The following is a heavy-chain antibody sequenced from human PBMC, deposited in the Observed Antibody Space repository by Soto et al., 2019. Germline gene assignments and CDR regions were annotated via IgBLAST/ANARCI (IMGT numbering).Heavy chain of an antibody. V-gene: IGHV1-18*01. D-gene: IGHD2-15*01. J-gene: IGHJ2*01. CDR3: ARCYCSVGSCYTCWHFDL. Sequence: QVQLVQSGAEVKKPGASVKVSCKASGYTFNNYGISWVRQAPGQGLEWMGWIGPYNGNTAHAQNFQGRVTMTTDTSTNTAYMELRSLRSDDTALYYCARCYCSVGSCYTCWHFDLWGRGTLVTVSS. CDR1: GYTFNNYG. CDR2: IGPYNGNT.